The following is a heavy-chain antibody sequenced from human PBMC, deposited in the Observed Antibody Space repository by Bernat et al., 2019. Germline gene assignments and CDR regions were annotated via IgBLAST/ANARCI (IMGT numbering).Heavy chain of an antibody. Sequence: QLQLQESGPGLVKPSETLSLTCTVSGGSISSSSYYWGWIRQPPGKGLEWIGSIYYSGSTYYNPSLKSRVTISVDTSKNQFSLKLSSVTAADTAVYYCVRRRSSSSGFDYWGQGTLVTVSS. CDR3: VRRRSSSSGFDY. J-gene: IGHJ4*02. D-gene: IGHD6-6*01. CDR2: IYYSGST. V-gene: IGHV4-39*01. CDR1: GGSISSSSYY.